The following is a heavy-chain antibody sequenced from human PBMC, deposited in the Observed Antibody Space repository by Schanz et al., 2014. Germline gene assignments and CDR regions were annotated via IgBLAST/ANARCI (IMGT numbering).Heavy chain of an antibody. CDR1: GFTFSSYS. Sequence: VQLVESGGGLVQPGGSLRLSCTASGFTFSSYSMNWVRQAPGKGLEYVSSISSKGDMTFYGNSVKGRFTISRDNSKNTLYLQLGSLSAEDTAVYFCARDNRYYLFDYWGQGALVTVSS. CDR3: ARDNRYYLFDY. V-gene: IGHV3-64*01. D-gene: IGHD3-16*02. J-gene: IGHJ4*02. CDR2: ISSKGDMT.